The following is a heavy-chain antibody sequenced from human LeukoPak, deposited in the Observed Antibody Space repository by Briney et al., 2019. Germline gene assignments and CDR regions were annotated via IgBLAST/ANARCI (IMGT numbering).Heavy chain of an antibody. CDR3: AKVDRAYSSSWQVSLNGAFDI. Sequence: GGSLRLSCAASGFTFSSYSMNWVRQAPGKGLEWVSYISSSSSTIYYADSVKGRFTISRDNSKNTLYLQMNSLRAEDTAVYYCAKVDRAYSSSWQVSLNGAFDIWGQGTMVTVSS. V-gene: IGHV3-48*01. J-gene: IGHJ3*02. D-gene: IGHD6-13*01. CDR2: ISSSSSTI. CDR1: GFTFSSYS.